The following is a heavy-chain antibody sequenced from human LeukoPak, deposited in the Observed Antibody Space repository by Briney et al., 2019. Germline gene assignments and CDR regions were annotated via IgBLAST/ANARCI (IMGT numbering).Heavy chain of an antibody. Sequence: ASVKVSCKASGYTFTGYYMHWVRQPPGQGLEWMGWINPNSGGTNYAQKFQGRVTMTRDTSISTAYMELSRLRSDDTAVYYCARDQWDPRFLEGRYLGSWGQGTLVTVSS. J-gene: IGHJ5*02. CDR2: INPNSGGT. V-gene: IGHV1-2*02. CDR3: ARDQWDPRFLEGRYLGS. D-gene: IGHD3-3*01. CDR1: GYTFTGYY.